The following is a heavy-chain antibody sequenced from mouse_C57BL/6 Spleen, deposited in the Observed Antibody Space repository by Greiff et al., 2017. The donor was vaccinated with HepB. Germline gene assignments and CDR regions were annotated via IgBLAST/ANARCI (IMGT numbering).Heavy chain of an antibody. J-gene: IGHJ3*01. CDR1: GYTFTSYW. Sequence: VQLVESGAELVKPGASVKMSCKASGYTFTSYWITWVKQRPGQGLEWIGDIYPGSGSTNYNEKFKSKATLTVDTSSSTAYMQLSSLTSEDSAVYYCARSGVTTRGWFAYWGQGTLVTVSA. CDR2: IYPGSGST. D-gene: IGHD2-5*01. V-gene: IGHV1-55*01. CDR3: ARSGVTTRGWFAY.